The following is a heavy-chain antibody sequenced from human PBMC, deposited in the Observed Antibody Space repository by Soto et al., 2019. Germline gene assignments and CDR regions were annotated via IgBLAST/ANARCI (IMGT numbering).Heavy chain of an antibody. Sequence: AGGSLRLSCAASGFTFSSYSMNWVRQAPGKGLEWVSSISSSSSYIYYADSVKGRFTISRDNAKNSLYLQMNSLRAEDTAVYYCARDRLEYSSSSGAYWFDPWGQGTLVTVSS. CDR3: ARDRLEYSSSSGAYWFDP. CDR2: ISSSSSYI. V-gene: IGHV3-21*01. CDR1: GFTFSSYS. D-gene: IGHD6-6*01. J-gene: IGHJ5*02.